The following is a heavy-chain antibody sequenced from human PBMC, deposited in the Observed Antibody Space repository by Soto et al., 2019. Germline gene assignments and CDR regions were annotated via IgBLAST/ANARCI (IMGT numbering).Heavy chain of an antibody. CDR1: GFSFSSYS. CDR2: ISSSASHI. Sequence: EVQLVESGGGLVKPGGSLRLSCAASGFSFSSYSMNWVRQAPGKGLEWVSSISSSASHINYADSVKGRCTISRDNAKKSLYLQMNSLRAEDTAVYYCARGYTGYWSGGTCYWFDPWGQGTLVTVSS. CDR3: ARGYTGYWSGGTCYWFDP. D-gene: IGHD2-15*01. J-gene: IGHJ5*02. V-gene: IGHV3-21*01.